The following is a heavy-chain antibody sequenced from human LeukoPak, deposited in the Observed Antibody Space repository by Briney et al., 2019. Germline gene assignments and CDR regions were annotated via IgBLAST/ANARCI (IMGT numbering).Heavy chain of an antibody. J-gene: IGHJ6*02. V-gene: IGHV1-46*01. CDR1: GYTFTSYY. D-gene: IGHD2-2*01. Sequence: ASVKVSCKASGYTFTSYYMHWVRQAPGQGLEWMGTINPSGGSTSYAQKFQGRVTMTRDTSTSTVYMELSSLRSEDTAVYYCARDGEIVVVPAAMPVYYYYGMDVWGQGTTVTVSS. CDR3: ARDGEIVVVPAAMPVYYYYGMDV. CDR2: INPSGGST.